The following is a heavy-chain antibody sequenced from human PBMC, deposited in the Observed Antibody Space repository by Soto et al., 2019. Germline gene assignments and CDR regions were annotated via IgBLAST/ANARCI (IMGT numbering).Heavy chain of an antibody. Sequence: PGGSLRLSCAASGFTFSSYWMSWVRQAPGRGLEGVANINEDGSRKYYVDSVKGRFTISRDNAKNSLSLQMNSLRADDTAVYYWAGAQGRSWYDYWGQGTLVTVS. V-gene: IGHV3-7*05. CDR3: AGAQGRSWYDY. D-gene: IGHD6-13*01. J-gene: IGHJ4*02. CDR1: GFTFSSYW. CDR2: INEDGSRK.